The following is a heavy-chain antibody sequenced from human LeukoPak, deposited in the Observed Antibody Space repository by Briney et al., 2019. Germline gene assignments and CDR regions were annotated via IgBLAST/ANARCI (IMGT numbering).Heavy chain of an antibody. Sequence: GGSLRLSCAASGFTFSSYAMSWVRQAPGKGLEWVSAISGSGGSTYYADSVKGRFTISRDNSKNTLYLQMNSLRAEDTAVYYCASTDYHDSSGYYSEPFDYWGQGTLVTVSS. D-gene: IGHD3-22*01. CDR3: ASTDYHDSSGYYSEPFDY. J-gene: IGHJ4*02. CDR2: ISGSGGST. V-gene: IGHV3-23*01. CDR1: GFTFSSYA.